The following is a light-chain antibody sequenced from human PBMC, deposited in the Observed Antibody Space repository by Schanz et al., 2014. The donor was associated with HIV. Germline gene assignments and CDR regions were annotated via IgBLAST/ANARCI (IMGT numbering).Light chain of an antibody. J-gene: IGLJ3*02. CDR1: SSNIGAGYD. CDR3: AGWDDSLNGWV. CDR2: GDN. V-gene: IGLV1-40*01. Sequence: SVLTQPPSVSGAPGQWVSVSCSGGSSNIGAGYDVHWYQQLPGTAPKLLIYGDNNRPSGVPDRFSGSKSGTSASLAITGLQAEDEADYYCAGWDDSLNGWVFGGGTKLTVL.